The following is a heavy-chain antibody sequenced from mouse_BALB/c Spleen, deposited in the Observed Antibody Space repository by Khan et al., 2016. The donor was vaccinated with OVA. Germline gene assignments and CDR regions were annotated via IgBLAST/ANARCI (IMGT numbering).Heavy chain of an antibody. Sequence: QVQLQQSGAELVRPGTSVKVSCKASGYAFTDYLIEWVKQRPGQGLEWIGLINPGSGGTKYNEKFKDKASLTADKSSSTAYLQLSSLTSEFVAVYCCTRGGFGGFAYWGQGTLVTVAA. D-gene: IGHD3-1*01. V-gene: IGHV1-54*01. CDR2: INPGSGGT. CDR1: GYAFTDYL. J-gene: IGHJ3*01. CDR3: TRGGFGGFAY.